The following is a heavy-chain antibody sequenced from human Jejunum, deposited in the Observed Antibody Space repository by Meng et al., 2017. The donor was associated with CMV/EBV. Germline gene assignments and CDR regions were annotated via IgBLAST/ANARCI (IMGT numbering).Heavy chain of an antibody. CDR1: GYTFTDYK. D-gene: IGHD7-27*01. J-gene: IGHJ4*02. Sequence: QDHLLGGGEEVKNPGASVKISCKTSGYTFTDYKIGRVRQARGQGLGWVGWISLGNGQTVSGHKVQGRVTVTTDTYTSTAYMALRSLRSDDTAMYYRARDVWGFDYWGQGTLVTVSS. CDR3: ARDVWGFDY. CDR2: ISLGNGQT. V-gene: IGHV1-18*04.